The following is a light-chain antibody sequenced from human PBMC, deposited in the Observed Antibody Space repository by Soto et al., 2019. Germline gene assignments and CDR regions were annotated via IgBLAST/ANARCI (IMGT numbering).Light chain of an antibody. V-gene: IGLV1-44*01. CDR3: AAWDDSLNVPYV. Sequence: QSVLTQPPSGSGTPGQTVTIYCSGSSSNIGSNTVNWYQQLPGTAPKLLIYTNNQRPSRVPDRFSGSKSGTSASLAISGLQSEDEADYYCAAWDDSLNVPYVFGTGTKLTVL. CDR2: TNN. CDR1: SSNIGSNT. J-gene: IGLJ1*01.